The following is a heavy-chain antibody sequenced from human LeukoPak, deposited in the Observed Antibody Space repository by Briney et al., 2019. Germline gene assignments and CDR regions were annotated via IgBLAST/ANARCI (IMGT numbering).Heavy chain of an antibody. J-gene: IGHJ4*02. CDR2: IYHSGST. Sequence: SETLSLTCTVSGGSISSGGYYWSSIRQPPGKGLEWIGYIYHSGSTYYNPSLKSRVTISVDRSKNQFSLKLSSVTAADTAVYYCARDRQQLWFDYWGQGTLVTVSS. CDR3: ARDRQQLWFDY. CDR1: GGSISSGGYY. D-gene: IGHD5-18*01. V-gene: IGHV4-30-2*01.